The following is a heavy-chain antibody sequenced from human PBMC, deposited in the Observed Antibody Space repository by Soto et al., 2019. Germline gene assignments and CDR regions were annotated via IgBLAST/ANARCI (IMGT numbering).Heavy chain of an antibody. CDR3: ARALSCSSTSCYESEYYYYYYGMDV. V-gene: IGHV3-13*04. CDR2: IGTAGDT. J-gene: IGHJ6*02. Sequence: GGSLRLSCAASGFTFSSYDMHWVRQATGKGLEWVSAIGTAGDTYYPGSVKGRFTISRENAKNSLYLQMNSLRAGDTAVYYCARALSCSSTSCYESEYYYYYYGMDVWGQGTTVTVSS. CDR1: GFTFSSYD. D-gene: IGHD2-2*01.